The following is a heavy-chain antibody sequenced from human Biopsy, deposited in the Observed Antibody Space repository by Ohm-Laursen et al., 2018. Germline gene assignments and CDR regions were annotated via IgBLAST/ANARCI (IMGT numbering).Heavy chain of an antibody. CDR1: GYTFTGHY. J-gene: IGHJ4*02. V-gene: IGHV1-2*02. Sequence: AASVKVSCKAPGYTFTGHYLHWVRQAPGQGFEWMGWINPNGGDPYSTQEFHGRVTMTTDTSVTTAYMDVSSLTFDDTAVYYCARASMIRGIMDVDYWGQGPLVIVSS. CDR2: INPNGGDP. D-gene: IGHD3-10*01. CDR3: ARASMIRGIMDVDY.